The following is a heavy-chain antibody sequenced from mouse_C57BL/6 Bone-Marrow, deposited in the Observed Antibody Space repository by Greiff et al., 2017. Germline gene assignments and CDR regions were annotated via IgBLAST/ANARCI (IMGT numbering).Heavy chain of an antibody. Sequence: EVHLVESGGGLVKPGGSLKLSCAASGFTFSSYAMSWVRQTPEKRLEWVATISDGGSYTYYPDNVKGRFTISRDNAKNNLYLQMSHLKSEDTAMYYCARDRGYGSRFAYWGQGTLVTVSA. J-gene: IGHJ3*01. CDR3: ARDRGYGSRFAY. V-gene: IGHV5-4*01. CDR1: GFTFSSYA. D-gene: IGHD1-1*01. CDR2: ISDGGSYT.